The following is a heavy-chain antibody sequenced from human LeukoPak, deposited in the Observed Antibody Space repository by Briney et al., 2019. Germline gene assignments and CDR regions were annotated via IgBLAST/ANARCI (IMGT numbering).Heavy chain of an antibody. CDR2: ISGSGGST. V-gene: IGHV3-23*01. J-gene: IGHJ4*02. Sequence: GGSLRLSCAASGFTFSSYAMSWVRQAPGKGLEWVSVISGSGGSTYYADSVKGRFTISRDNSKNTLYLQMNSLRAEDTAVYYCAKDPPEYYYGSGARYFDYWGQGTLVTVSS. D-gene: IGHD3-10*01. CDR3: AKDPPEYYYGSGARYFDY. CDR1: GFTFSSYA.